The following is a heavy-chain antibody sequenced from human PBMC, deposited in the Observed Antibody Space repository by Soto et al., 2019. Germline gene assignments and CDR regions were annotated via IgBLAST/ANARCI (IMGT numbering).Heavy chain of an antibody. Sequence: GDSLRLSSTASGFTFRNHAWTWGRQAPGKGLEWVSVLSDSGGSTYYADSVKGRFTISRDNSMNTLYLQMNTLRAEDTAVYYCAKVSSSWYSGFFDLWGQGP. CDR2: LSDSGGST. J-gene: IGHJ4*02. V-gene: IGHV3-23*01. CDR1: GFTFRNHA. CDR3: AKVSSSWYSGFFDL. D-gene: IGHD6-13*01.